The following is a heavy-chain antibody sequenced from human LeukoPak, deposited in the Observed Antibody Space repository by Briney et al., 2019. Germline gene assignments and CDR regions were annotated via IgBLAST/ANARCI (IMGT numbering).Heavy chain of an antibody. V-gene: IGHV4-39*07. Sequence: PSETLSLTCTVSGGSISSSSYYWGWIRQPPGKGLEWIGSIYYSGSTYYNPSLKSRVTISVDTSKNQFSLKLSSVTAADTAVYYCARVQLWSLYYYYMDVWGKGTTVTVSS. CDR3: ARVQLWSLYYYYMDV. CDR2: IYYSGST. D-gene: IGHD5-18*01. J-gene: IGHJ6*03. CDR1: GGSISSSSYY.